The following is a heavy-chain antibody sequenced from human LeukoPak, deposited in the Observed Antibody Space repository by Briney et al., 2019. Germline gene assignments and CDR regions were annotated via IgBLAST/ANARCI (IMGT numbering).Heavy chain of an antibody. Sequence: WVRQPPGKGLEWIGSIYYSGSTYYNPSLKSRVTISVDTSKNQFSLKLRSVTAADTAVYYCARQYYDILTGYPYYFDYWGQGTLVTVSS. D-gene: IGHD3-9*01. CDR3: ARQYYDILTGYPYYFDY. CDR2: IYYSGST. J-gene: IGHJ4*02. V-gene: IGHV4-39*01.